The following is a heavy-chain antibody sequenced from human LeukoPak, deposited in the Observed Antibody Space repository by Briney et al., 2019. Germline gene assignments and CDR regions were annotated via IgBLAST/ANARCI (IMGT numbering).Heavy chain of an antibody. J-gene: IGHJ5*02. CDR2: ISTSSSYI. V-gene: IGHV3-21*01. CDR1: GFIFSTYT. Sequence: PGESLRLSCAASGFIFSTYTMIWVRQAPGKGLEWVSFISTSSSYIYYADSVKGRFTISRDNAKNSLYLQIYSLRAEDTAVYYCARDGTGVPYDFWSGYYPNWFDPWGQGTLVTVSS. CDR3: ARDGTGVPYDFWSGYYPNWFDP. D-gene: IGHD3-3*01.